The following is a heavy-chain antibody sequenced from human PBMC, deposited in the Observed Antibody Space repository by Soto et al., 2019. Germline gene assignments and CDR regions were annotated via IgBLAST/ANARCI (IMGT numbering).Heavy chain of an antibody. V-gene: IGHV4-31*03. J-gene: IGHJ4*02. CDR1: GGSISSGVYY. Sequence: PSETLSLTCTVSGGSISSGVYYWSWIRQHPGKGLEWIGYIYYSGSTYYNPSLKSRVTISVDTSKNQFSLKLSSVTAADTAVYYCARLATPGIAVAGNFDYWGQGTLVTVSS. D-gene: IGHD6-19*01. CDR2: IYYSGST. CDR3: ARLATPGIAVAGNFDY.